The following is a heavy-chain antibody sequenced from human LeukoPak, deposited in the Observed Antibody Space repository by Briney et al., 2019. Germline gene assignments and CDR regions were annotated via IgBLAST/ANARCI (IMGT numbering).Heavy chain of an antibody. J-gene: IGHJ4*02. CDR3: VRLYVLQIVVDPDY. V-gene: IGHV4-39*01. Sequence: SETLSLTCSVSGRSIINTSYFWGWIRQPPGKGLEWIGSLHHSGTNSYNPSLKNRVTISVDTSRNELFLSLTSVTAADTAIYYCVRLYVLQIVVDPDYWGQGILVTVSS. CDR2: LHHSGTN. CDR1: GRSIINTSYF. D-gene: IGHD3-16*01.